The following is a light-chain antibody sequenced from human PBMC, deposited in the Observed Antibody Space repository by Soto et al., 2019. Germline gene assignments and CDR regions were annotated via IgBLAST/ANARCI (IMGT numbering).Light chain of an antibody. CDR1: QSVSSY. CDR3: QQYNNSPYT. J-gene: IGKJ2*01. CDR2: AAS. V-gene: IGKV3-15*01. Sequence: ELAMKQSPTTLSVSPGERGTLSFRASQSVSSYLAWYQQKPGQAPRLLIYAASGRATGIPARFSGSGSGTDFTLTISSLQSEDFAVYYCQQYNNSPYTFGQGTKVDIK.